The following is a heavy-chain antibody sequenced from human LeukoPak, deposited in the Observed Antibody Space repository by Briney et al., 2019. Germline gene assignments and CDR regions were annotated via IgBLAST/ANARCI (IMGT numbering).Heavy chain of an antibody. CDR2: ISWNSGSI. V-gene: IGHV3-9*01. CDR3: AKGSPDGSGSYFDY. CDR1: GFTCDDYA. J-gene: IGHJ4*02. D-gene: IGHD3-10*01. Sequence: GGSLGLSCAASGFTCDDYAMHWVRQAPGKGLEWVSGISWNSGSIGYADSVKGRFTISRDNAKNSLYLQMNSLRAEDTALYYCAKGSPDGSGSYFDYWGQGTLVTVSS.